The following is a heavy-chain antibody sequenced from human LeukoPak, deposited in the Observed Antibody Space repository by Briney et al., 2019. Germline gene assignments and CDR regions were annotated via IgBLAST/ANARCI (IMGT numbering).Heavy chain of an antibody. J-gene: IGHJ4*02. Sequence: GGSLRLSCAASGFTVSSNYMSWVRQAPGKGLEWVSVIYSGGSTYYADSVKGRFTISRDNSKNTLYLQMNSLRAEDTAVYYCARKSSYGDYYEYYFDYWGQGTLVTVSS. D-gene: IGHD4-17*01. V-gene: IGHV3-53*01. CDR2: IYSGGST. CDR1: GFTVSSNY. CDR3: ARKSSYGDYYEYYFDY.